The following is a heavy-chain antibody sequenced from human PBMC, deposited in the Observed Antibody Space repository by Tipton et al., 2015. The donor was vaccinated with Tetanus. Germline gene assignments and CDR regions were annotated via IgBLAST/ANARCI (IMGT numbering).Heavy chain of an antibody. CDR1: GFTFSGYH. Sequence: SLRLSCAASGFTFSGYHMHWVRQAPGKGLEWVASVSNDGSDIDYIDSVKGRFTISRDNSKNTLYLQLNSLRSDDTAVFYCAGSYRYLDVWGRGSLVIVSS. CDR2: VSNDGSDI. CDR3: AGSYRYLDV. V-gene: IGHV3-30*03. D-gene: IGHD3-10*01. J-gene: IGHJ2*01.